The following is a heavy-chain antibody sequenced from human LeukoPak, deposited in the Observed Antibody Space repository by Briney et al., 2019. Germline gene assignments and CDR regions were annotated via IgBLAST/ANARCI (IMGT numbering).Heavy chain of an antibody. Sequence: SETLSLTCTVSGGSISSYYWSWIRQPPGKGLEWIGYIYYSGSTNYNPSLKSRVTISVETSKNQFTLKLSAVTAADTAVYFCARTSRGLYWYFDLWGRGTLVTVSS. CDR1: GGSISSYY. J-gene: IGHJ2*01. V-gene: IGHV4-59*12. CDR2: IYYSGST. CDR3: ARTSRGLYWYFDL. D-gene: IGHD2-2*01.